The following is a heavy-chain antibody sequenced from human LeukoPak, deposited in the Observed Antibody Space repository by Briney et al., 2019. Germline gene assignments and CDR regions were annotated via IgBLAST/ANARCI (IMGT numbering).Heavy chain of an antibody. V-gene: IGHV3-23*01. Sequence: GGSLRLSCAASGFTFSSYWMHWVRQAPGKGLVWVSAISGSGGSTYYADSVKGRFTISRDNSKNTLYLQMNSLRAGDTAVYYCAKEYAIPDIIVVVPAAMDVWGQGTTVTVSS. D-gene: IGHD2-2*01. CDR3: AKEYAIPDIIVVVPAAMDV. CDR1: GFTFSSYW. CDR2: ISGSGGST. J-gene: IGHJ6*02.